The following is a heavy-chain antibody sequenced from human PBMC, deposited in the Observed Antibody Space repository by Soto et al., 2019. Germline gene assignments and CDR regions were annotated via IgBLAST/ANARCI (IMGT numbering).Heavy chain of an antibody. CDR1: GYSFTSYW. D-gene: IGHD6-19*01. CDR3: ARRGSGWSIMDV. V-gene: IGHV5-10-1*01. J-gene: IGHJ6*02. Sequence: GESLKISCQGSGYSFTSYWISWVRQMPGKGLEWMGRIDPSDSYTNYSPSFQGHVTISADKSISTAYLQWSSLKASDTAMYYCARRGSGWSIMDVWGQGTTVTVSS. CDR2: IDPSDSYT.